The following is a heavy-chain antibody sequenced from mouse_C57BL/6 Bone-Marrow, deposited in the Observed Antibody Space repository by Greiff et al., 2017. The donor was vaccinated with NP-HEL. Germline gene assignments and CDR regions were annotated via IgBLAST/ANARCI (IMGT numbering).Heavy chain of an antibody. D-gene: IGHD2-3*01. CDR1: GFTFSDAW. J-gene: IGHJ3*01. CDR3: TRIYDGYPAWFAY. CDR2: IRNKANNHAT. Sequence: EVQRVESGGGLVQPGGSMKLSCAASGFTFSDAWMDWVRQSPEKGLEWVAEIRNKANNHATYYAESVKGRFTISRDDSKSSVYLQMNSLRAEDTGIYYCTRIYDGYPAWFAYWGQGTLVTVSA. V-gene: IGHV6-6*01.